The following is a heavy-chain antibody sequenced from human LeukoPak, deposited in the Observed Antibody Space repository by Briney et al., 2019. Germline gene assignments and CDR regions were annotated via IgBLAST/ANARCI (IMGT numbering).Heavy chain of an antibody. Sequence: QSGRSLRLSCAASGFTFSSYGMHWVRQAPGKGLEWVAVIWYDGSNKYYADSVKGRFTISRDNSKNTLYLQMNSLRAEDTAVYYCAKGSLGSPFDYWGQGTLVTVSS. CDR1: GFTFSSYG. CDR3: AKGSLGSPFDY. CDR2: IWYDGSNK. D-gene: IGHD7-27*01. J-gene: IGHJ4*02. V-gene: IGHV3-33*06.